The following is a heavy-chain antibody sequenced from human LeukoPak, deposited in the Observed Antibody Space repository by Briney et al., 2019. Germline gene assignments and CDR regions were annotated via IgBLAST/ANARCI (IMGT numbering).Heavy chain of an antibody. Sequence: SETLSLTCAVHGGSFSGYYWSSIRQPPGKGLEWLGEINHSGITNYNPSLKSRVTISLDMSKNQFSLKLSSGTAADTAVYYCARGLVTHVGLWNHWGQGSLVTVSS. CDR1: GGSFSGYY. CDR2: INHSGIT. V-gene: IGHV4-34*01. D-gene: IGHD2-21*02. J-gene: IGHJ5*02. CDR3: ARGLVTHVGLWNH.